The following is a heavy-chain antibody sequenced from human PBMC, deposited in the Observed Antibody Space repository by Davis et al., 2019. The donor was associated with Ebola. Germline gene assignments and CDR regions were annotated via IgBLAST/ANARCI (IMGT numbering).Heavy chain of an antibody. CDR3: ASGGYPSDFYYMDV. CDR2: FYSSGTT. Sequence: PLETLSLTCTVSGDSISRYYWSWIRQTPGKGLEWIGYFYSSGTTIYNPSLESRVTISVDTSKNQVSLKLYSVTAADTAVYYCASGGYPSDFYYMDVWGKGTTVTVSS. J-gene: IGHJ6*03. D-gene: IGHD2-15*01. CDR1: GDSISRYY. V-gene: IGHV4-59*01.